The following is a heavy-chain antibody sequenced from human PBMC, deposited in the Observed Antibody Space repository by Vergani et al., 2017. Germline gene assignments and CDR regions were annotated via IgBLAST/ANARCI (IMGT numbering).Heavy chain of an antibody. Sequence: QVQLVETGGGVVQPGGSLRLYCATSGFSFNTYGAHWVRQAPGKGLEGVAFIGYDGRIKYNVDSVKGRFTISRDTSKKTLSLQMRSLRADDTAVYYCETDGRENSDYGYFDYWGQGTLVTVSS. CDR2: IGYDGRIK. V-gene: IGHV3-30*02. J-gene: IGHJ4*02. D-gene: IGHD4-17*01. CDR1: GFSFNTYG. CDR3: ETDGRENSDYGYFDY.